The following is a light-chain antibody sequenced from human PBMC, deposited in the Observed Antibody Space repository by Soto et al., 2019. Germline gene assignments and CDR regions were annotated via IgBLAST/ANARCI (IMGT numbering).Light chain of an antibody. J-gene: IGKJ5*01. CDR3: QQYGSSPSIT. V-gene: IGKV3-20*01. CDR2: GAS. Sequence: EIVMTQSPATVSVSPGERATLTCRASQSVSSNLAWYQQKPGQPPRLLIYGASTRATGIPARFSGSGSGTDFTLTISRLEPEDFAVYYCQQYGSSPSITFGQGTRLEI. CDR1: QSVSSN.